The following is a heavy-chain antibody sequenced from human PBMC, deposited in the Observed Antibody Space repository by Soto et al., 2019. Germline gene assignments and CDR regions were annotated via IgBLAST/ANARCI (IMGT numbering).Heavy chain of an antibody. D-gene: IGHD2-2*01. CDR1: GGTFNNYV. CDR3: AGRCDGTNCLAHFDY. Sequence: SVKVSCKASGGTFNNYVINWVREAPGQGLEWMAGIIPIFGTPNYAQKFQGRVTITADKSTSTAYMELNSLRSEDTAVYYCAGRCDGTNCLAHFDYWGQGTLVTVYS. CDR2: IIPIFGTP. J-gene: IGHJ4*02. V-gene: IGHV1-69*06.